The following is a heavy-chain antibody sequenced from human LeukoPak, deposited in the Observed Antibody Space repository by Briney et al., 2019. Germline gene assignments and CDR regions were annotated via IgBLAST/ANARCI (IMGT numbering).Heavy chain of an antibody. Sequence: SETLSLTCTVSGDSNSGEYWNWIRQPAGKGLEWIGRIYSSGSTNYNPSLRSRIIMSVDTSKNQFTLKLSSVTAADTAVYYCARSLMDEAAAWGQGILVTVSS. CDR1: GDSNSGEY. V-gene: IGHV4-4*07. CDR2: IYSSGST. D-gene: IGHD6-13*01. J-gene: IGHJ4*02. CDR3: ARSLMDEAAA.